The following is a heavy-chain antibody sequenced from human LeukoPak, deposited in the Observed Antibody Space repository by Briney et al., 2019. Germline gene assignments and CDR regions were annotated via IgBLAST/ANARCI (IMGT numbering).Heavy chain of an antibody. J-gene: IGHJ4*02. CDR1: GFTFSSNS. Sequence: AGGSLRLSCTVSGFTFSSNSMSWVRQAPGKGLEWVSFIYSGTIHYSDSVKGRFTISRDNSKNTLYLQMNSLRAEDTAVYYCARRAGAYSHPNDYWGQGTLVTVSS. D-gene: IGHD4/OR15-4a*01. CDR3: ARRAGAYSHPNDY. V-gene: IGHV3-53*01. CDR2: IYSGTI.